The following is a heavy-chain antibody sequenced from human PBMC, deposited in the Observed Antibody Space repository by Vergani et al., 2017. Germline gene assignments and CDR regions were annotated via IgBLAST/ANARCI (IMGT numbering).Heavy chain of an antibody. CDR1: GFTFSSYS. J-gene: IGHJ6*02. Sequence: EVQLVESGGGLVKPGGSLRLSCAASGFTFSSYSMNWVRQAPGKGLEWVSSISSSSSYIYYADSVKGRFTISRDNAKNSLYLQMNSLRAEDTAVYYCARDPGPYSNYYYGMDVWGQGTTVTVSS. V-gene: IGHV3-21*01. D-gene: IGHD5-12*01. CDR2: ISSSSSYI. CDR3: ARDPGPYSNYYYGMDV.